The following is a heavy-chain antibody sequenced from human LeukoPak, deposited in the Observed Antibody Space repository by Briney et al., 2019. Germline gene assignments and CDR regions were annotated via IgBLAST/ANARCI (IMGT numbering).Heavy chain of an antibody. CDR3: ARDGGAPGPIYGDY. CDR2: VYGDNGDS. CDR1: GYTFTSYG. J-gene: IGHJ4*02. V-gene: IGHV1-18*01. Sequence: ASVKVSCKASGYTFTSYGISWVRQAPGQGLEWMGWVYGDNGDSNYAPRLQDRVTVTTDTSTTTAYMELRGLRSDDTAVYYCARDGGAPGPIYGDYWGQGTPVTVSS. D-gene: IGHD4-23*01.